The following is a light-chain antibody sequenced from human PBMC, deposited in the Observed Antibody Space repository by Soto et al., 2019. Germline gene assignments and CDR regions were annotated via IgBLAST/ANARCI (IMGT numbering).Light chain of an antibody. CDR3: QVWASTAEFFV. J-gene: IGLJ1*01. Sequence: SYELTQPPSVSVAPGQTATVTCGGDKIGSKIVHWYKQRPGQAPVAVVFDATDRPSGIPDRFSASRSGDTATLTISRVDARDEADYYCQVWASTAEFFVFGSGTKVTVL. CDR1: KIGSKI. CDR2: DAT. V-gene: IGLV3-21*02.